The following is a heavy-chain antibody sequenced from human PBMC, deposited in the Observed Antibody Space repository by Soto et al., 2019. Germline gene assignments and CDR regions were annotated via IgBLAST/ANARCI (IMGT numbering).Heavy chain of an antibody. J-gene: IGHJ4*02. D-gene: IGHD3-16*01. CDR1: SGSISTFY. CDR2: IYYSGST. CDR3: ARRGGNYQDYKVNYFDS. V-gene: IGHV4-59*01. Sequence: PSETLSLTCTVSSGSISTFYWSWIRQPPGKGLEWIGYIYYSGSTNYNPSLKSRVTISVDTSKNQFSLKLSSVTAADTAVYYCARRGGNYQDYKVNYFDSWGQGALVTVSS.